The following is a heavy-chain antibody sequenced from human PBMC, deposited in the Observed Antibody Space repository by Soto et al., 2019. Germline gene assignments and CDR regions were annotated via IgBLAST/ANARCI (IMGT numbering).Heavy chain of an antibody. D-gene: IGHD1-1*01. CDR3: VKGYWKGDV. V-gene: IGHV3-23*01. J-gene: IGHJ6*01. Sequence: EVQLLESGGGLVQPGGSLRLSCAASGFTFSTYAMNWVRQAPGNGLEWVSAISGSGGRIHYADSVKGRTTISRDNSKNTLYLQMNSLRDEDTAVYHCVKGYWKGDVWGQGTTVTVSS. CDR2: ISGSGGRI. CDR1: GFTFSTYA.